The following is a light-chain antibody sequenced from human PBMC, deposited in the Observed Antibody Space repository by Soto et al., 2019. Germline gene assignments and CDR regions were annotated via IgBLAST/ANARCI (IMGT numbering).Light chain of an antibody. V-gene: IGLV2-18*02. CDR1: SSDIGSYDR. J-gene: IGLJ3*02. CDR2: EVT. CDR3: TSYTTRTALV. Sequence: QFALTQPPSVSGSPGQSVTISCIGTSSDIGSYDRVSWYQQSPGTAPKLIIYEVTNRPSGVAGRFSGSKSGNTASLTISGLQAEDEADYYCTSYTTRTALVFGGGTQLTVL.